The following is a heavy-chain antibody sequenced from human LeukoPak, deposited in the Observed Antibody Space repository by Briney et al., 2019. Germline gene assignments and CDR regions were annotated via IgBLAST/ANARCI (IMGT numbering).Heavy chain of an antibody. CDR2: IYYSGST. Sequence: SETLSLTCTVSGGSISSGDHYWSWIRQPPGKGLEWIGYIYYSGSTYYNPSLESRLTISVDTSKNQFSLRLSSVTAADTAVYYCARVPYSGYDYYWYFDLWGRGTLVTVSS. V-gene: IGHV4-30-4*01. D-gene: IGHD5-12*01. J-gene: IGHJ2*01. CDR3: ARVPYSGYDYYWYFDL. CDR1: GGSISSGDHY.